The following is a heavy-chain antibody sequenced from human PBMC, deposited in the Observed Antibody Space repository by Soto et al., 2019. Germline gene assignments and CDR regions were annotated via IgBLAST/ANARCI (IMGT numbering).Heavy chain of an antibody. D-gene: IGHD3-16*01. CDR1: GYTFTRYG. CDR2: IIPIFGTA. CDR3: CFGPPGLGFKYY. J-gene: IGHJ4*02. Sequence: SVKVSCKTSGYTFTRYGISWVRQAPGQGLEWMGGIIPIFGTANYAQKFQGRVTITADESTSTAYMELSSLRSEDTAVYYCCFGPPGLGFKYYWGQGTLVTVSS. V-gene: IGHV1-69*13.